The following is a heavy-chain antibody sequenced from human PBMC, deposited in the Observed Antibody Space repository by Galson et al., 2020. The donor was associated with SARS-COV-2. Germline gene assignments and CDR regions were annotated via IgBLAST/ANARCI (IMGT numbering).Heavy chain of an antibody. V-gene: IGHV4-30-4*01. CDR1: GGSISSGDYY. Sequence: ETSETLSLTCTVSGGSISSGDYYWSWIRQPPGKGLEWIGYIYYSGSTYYNPSLKSRVTISVDTSKNQFSLKLSSVTAADTAVYYCARAGGHYDSSGYYTRGSFFDYGGQGTLVTVSS. J-gene: IGHJ4*02. CDR2: IYYSGST. D-gene: IGHD3-22*01. CDR3: ARAGGHYDSSGYYTRGSFFDY.